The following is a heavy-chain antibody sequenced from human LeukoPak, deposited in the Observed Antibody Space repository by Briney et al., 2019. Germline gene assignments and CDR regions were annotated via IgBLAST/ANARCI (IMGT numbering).Heavy chain of an antibody. J-gene: IGHJ4*02. D-gene: IGHD4-17*01. V-gene: IGHV4-59*01. CDR2: IYYSGST. CDR3: ASGRGTTVTPFDY. CDR1: GRSLSSYY. Sequence: SETLSLTCTVYGRSLSSYYWSWIRQPPGKGLEWIGYIYYSGSTNYNPSLKSRVTISVDTSKNQFSLKLSSVTAADTAVYYCASGRGTTVTPFDYWGQGTLVTVSS.